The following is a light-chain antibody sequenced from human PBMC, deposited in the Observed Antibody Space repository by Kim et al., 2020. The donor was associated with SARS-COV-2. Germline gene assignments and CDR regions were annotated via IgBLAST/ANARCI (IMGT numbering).Light chain of an antibody. CDR3: QKYNSAPWT. CDR2: AAS. J-gene: IGKJ1*01. Sequence: ASIGDRVTITCRASQDIANSLARYQQKPGKVPQVLIYAASTLQSGVPSRFSGSGSGTEFTLTIGSLQTEDVATYYCQKYNSAPWTFGPGTKVDIK. CDR1: QDIANS. V-gene: IGKV1-27*01.